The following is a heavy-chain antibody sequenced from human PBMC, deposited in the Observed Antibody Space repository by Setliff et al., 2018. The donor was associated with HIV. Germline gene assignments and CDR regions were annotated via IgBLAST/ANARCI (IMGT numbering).Heavy chain of an antibody. D-gene: IGHD3-16*02. J-gene: IGHJ4*02. V-gene: IGHV4-59*11. CDR3: ARGLRLGELSLAY. CDR2: IYYSGST. CDR1: GASMRGHY. Sequence: SETLSLTCTVSGASMRGHYWNWVRQPPGKGLEWIGYIYYSGSTNYNPSLKSRVTMSVDTSKKQFSLKLSSVTAADTAVYYCARGLRLGELSLAYWGQGTLVTVSS.